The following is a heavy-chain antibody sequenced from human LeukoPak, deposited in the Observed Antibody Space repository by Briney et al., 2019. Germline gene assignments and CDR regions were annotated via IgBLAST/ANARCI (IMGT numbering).Heavy chain of an antibody. CDR2: IYYSGST. J-gene: IGHJ6*02. CDR1: GVSISSYY. V-gene: IGHV4-59*01. D-gene: IGHD2-15*01. Sequence: SETLSLTCTVSGVSISSYYWSWIRQPPGKGLEWIGYIYYSGSTNYNPSLKSRVIISVDTSKNHFSLKLSSVTAADTAVYYCARDFPTPDVWGQGTTVTVSS. CDR3: ARDFPTPDV.